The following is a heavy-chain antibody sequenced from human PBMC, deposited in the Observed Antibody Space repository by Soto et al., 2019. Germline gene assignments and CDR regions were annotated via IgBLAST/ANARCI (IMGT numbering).Heavy chain of an antibody. V-gene: IGHV3-21*02. Sequence: EVQLVESGGGLVMPGGSLRLSSAASGITFASYHMSWVRQAPGKGLDWVSSINPTTSHIYYSDSVRGRFTISRDDSKNSLHLDMNSLITEDLAIYYCVRGYCGGGGCYLRRDALDVGGQGTAVTVSS. CDR2: INPTTSHI. CDR3: VRGYCGGGGCYLRRDALDV. D-gene: IGHD2-15*01. J-gene: IGHJ3*01. CDR1: GITFASYH.